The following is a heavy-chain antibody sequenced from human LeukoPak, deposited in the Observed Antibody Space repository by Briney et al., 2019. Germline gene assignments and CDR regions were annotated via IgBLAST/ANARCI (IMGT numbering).Heavy chain of an antibody. D-gene: IGHD6-13*01. V-gene: IGHV1-24*01. J-gene: IGHJ2*01. CDR3: ATDTPYSSSWSSSDWYFDL. CDR2: FDPEDGET. CDR1: GYTLTELS. Sequence: GASVKVSCKVSGYTLTELSMHWVRQAPGKGLEWMGGFDPEDGETIYAQKFQGRVTMTEDTSTDTAYMELSSLRSEDTAVYYCATDTPYSSSWSSSDWYFDLWGRGTLVTVSS.